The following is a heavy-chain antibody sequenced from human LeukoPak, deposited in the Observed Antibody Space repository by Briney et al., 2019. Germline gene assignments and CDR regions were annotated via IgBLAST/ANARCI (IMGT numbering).Heavy chain of an antibody. J-gene: IGHJ4*02. CDR3: ASEYSSGWYDY. Sequence: GRSLRLSCAASGFTFSSYAMHWVRQAPGKGLEWVAVISYDGSNKYYADSVKGRFTISRHNSKNTLYLQMNSLRAEDTAVYYCASEYSSGWYDYWGQGTLVTVSS. D-gene: IGHD6-19*01. CDR1: GFTFSSYA. CDR2: ISYDGSNK. V-gene: IGHV3-30*14.